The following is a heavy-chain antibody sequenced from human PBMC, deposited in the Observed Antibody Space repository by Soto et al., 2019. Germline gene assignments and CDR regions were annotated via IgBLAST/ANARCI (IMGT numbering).Heavy chain of an antibody. V-gene: IGHV1-58*01. Sequence: EASVKVSCKASGFTFTSSAVQWVRQARGQGLEWIGWIIVGSGNTNYAQKFQGRVTITADKSTSTAYMELSSLRSEDTAVYYCARGLWDYGDYRPFDYWGQGTLVTVS. CDR2: IIVGSGNT. CDR1: GFTFTSSA. J-gene: IGHJ4*02. CDR3: ARGLWDYGDYRPFDY. D-gene: IGHD4-17*01.